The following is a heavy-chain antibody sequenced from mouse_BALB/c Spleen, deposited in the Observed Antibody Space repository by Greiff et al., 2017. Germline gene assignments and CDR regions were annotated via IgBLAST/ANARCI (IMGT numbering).Heavy chain of an antibody. Sequence: VKLQESGPGLVAPSQSLSITCTVSGFSLTDYGVSWIRQPPGKGLEWLGVIWGGGSTYYNSALKSRLSISKDNSKSQVFLKMNSLQTDDTAMYYCAKQYGNYFYAMDYWGQGTSVTVSS. CDR1: GFSLTDYG. D-gene: IGHD2-10*02. CDR2: IWGGGST. CDR3: AKQYGNYFYAMDY. V-gene: IGHV2-6-5*01. J-gene: IGHJ4*01.